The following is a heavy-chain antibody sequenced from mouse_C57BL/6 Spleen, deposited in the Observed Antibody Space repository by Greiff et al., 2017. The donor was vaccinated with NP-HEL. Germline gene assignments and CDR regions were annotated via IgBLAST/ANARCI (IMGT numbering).Heavy chain of an antibody. CDR2: IYPRDGST. J-gene: IGHJ3*01. V-gene: IGHV1-85*01. CDR1: GYTFTSYD. Sequence: LVESGPELVKPGASVKLSCKASGYTFTSYDINWVKQRPGQGLEWIGWIYPRDGSTKYNEKFKGKATLTVDTSSSTADMELHSLTSEDSAVYFCARRGTGTGFAYWGQGTLVTVSA. CDR3: ARRGTGTGFAY. D-gene: IGHD4-1*01.